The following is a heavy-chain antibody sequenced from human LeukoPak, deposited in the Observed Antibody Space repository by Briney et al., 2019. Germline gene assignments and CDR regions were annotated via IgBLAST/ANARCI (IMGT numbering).Heavy chain of an antibody. Sequence: GRSLRLSCAASGFTFDDYAMHWVRQAPGKGLEWVSGISWNSGSIGYADSVKGRFTISRDNAKNSLYLQMNSLRAEDTALYYCPKDTSYSSSSGPTHYFDYWGQGTLVTVSS. CDR2: ISWNSGSI. CDR1: GFTFDDYA. CDR3: PKDTSYSSSSGPTHYFDY. D-gene: IGHD6-6*01. V-gene: IGHV3-9*01. J-gene: IGHJ4*02.